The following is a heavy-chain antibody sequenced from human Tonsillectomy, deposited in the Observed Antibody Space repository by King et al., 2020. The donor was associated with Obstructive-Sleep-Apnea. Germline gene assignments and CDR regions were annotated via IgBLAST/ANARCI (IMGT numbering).Heavy chain of an antibody. CDR2: ISRSGSYM. Sequence: VQLVESGGGLVKPGGSLRLSCAASGFTFSSYSMNGVRQAPGKGLEWGSSISRSGSYMSYADSVKGRFTISRENAKKSLYLQMNSLRAEDTAVYYCARDGLDEAVAGTFFFYGMYVWGQGTTVTVSS. CDR1: GFTFSSYS. CDR3: ARDGLDEAVAGTFFFYGMYV. V-gene: IGHV3-21*01. J-gene: IGHJ6*02. D-gene: IGHD6-19*01.